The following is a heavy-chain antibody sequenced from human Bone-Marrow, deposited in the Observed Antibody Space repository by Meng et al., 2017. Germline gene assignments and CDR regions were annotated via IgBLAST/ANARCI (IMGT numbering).Heavy chain of an antibody. CDR2: ISASGSST. D-gene: IGHD4-11*01. J-gene: IGHJ4*02. V-gene: IGHV3-23*01. CDR3: AQGGNVYNNYQQYFDS. Sequence: GGSLRLSCAASGFTFTTFAMSWVRQAPGKGLEWVSTISASGSSTYYADSVRGRFSISRDKSKNMLYLQINRLRAEDTAVYYCAQGGNVYNNYQQYFDSWGQGTLVTVSS. CDR1: GFTFTTFA.